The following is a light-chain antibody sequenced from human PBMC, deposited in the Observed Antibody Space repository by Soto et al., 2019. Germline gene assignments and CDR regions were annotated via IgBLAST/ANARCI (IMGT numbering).Light chain of an antibody. J-gene: IGLJ1*01. CDR3: SSYTSNTTLV. CDR2: EVS. CDR1: SSDVGGYKY. Sequence: QSVLTQPASVSGSPGQSITISCSGTSSDVGGYKYVSWYQRHPGKVPKLMIFEVSNRPSGVSNRFSGSKSGNTASLTISGLQAEDEADYYCSSYTSNTTLVFGTGTKVTVL. V-gene: IGLV2-14*01.